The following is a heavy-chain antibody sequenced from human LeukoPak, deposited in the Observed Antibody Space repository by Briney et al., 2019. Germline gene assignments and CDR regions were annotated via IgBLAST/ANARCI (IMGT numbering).Heavy chain of an antibody. CDR2: IYHGDSDT. J-gene: IGHJ4*02. V-gene: IGHV5-51*01. Sequence: GEALKISRKISGYTFTDYWHGLGRQMPGEGVEWMGIIYHGDSDTRYSPSFQGQVTISADKSINTAYLQWSSLKASDTAIYYCAGEGLYTGSYTSDYWGQGTLVTVSS. CDR1: GYTFTDYW. D-gene: IGHD1-26*01. CDR3: AGEGLYTGSYTSDY.